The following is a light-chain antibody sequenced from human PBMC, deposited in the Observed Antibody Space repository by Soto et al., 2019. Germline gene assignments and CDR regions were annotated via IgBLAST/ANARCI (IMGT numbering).Light chain of an antibody. CDR3: NSYASGNARV. J-gene: IGLJ1*01. CDR2: EVS. V-gene: IGLV2-14*01. Sequence: QSALTQPASVSGSPGQSITISCTGTSSDIGDYDYVSWYQQHPGKAPKLLISEVSNRPSGVSNRFSGSKSGNTASLTISGLQADDEADYYCNSYASGNARVFGTGTKLTVL. CDR1: SSDIGDYDY.